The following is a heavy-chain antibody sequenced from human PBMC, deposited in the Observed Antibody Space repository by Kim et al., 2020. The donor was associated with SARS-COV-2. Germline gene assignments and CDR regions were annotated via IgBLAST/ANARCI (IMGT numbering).Heavy chain of an antibody. CDR3: ATEAALNSSGRDGFDV. J-gene: IGHJ3*01. CDR2: IHYSGRT. Sequence: SETLSLTCTVSGGSISSGDYYWSWIRQHPGKGLEWIGYIHYSGRTYYNPSLKSRVIISVDTSKSQFSLKLTSVTAADTAVYYCATEAALNSSGRDGFDVWGQGTMVTVSS. V-gene: IGHV4-31*03. D-gene: IGHD3-22*01. CDR1: GGSISSGDYY.